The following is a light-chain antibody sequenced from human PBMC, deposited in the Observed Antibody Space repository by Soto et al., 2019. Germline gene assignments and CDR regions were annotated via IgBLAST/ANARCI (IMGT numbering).Light chain of an antibody. J-gene: IGKJ5*01. CDR1: QSVSNY. CDR3: QQRSNWPPFA. V-gene: IGKV3-11*01. Sequence: EIVLTQSTATLPLSPGERATLSCRASQSVSNYLAWYQQKPGQAPRLLIYDASNRATDIPARFSGSGSGTDFTLTISSLEPEDFAVYYCQQRSNWPPFAFGQGTRLEIK. CDR2: DAS.